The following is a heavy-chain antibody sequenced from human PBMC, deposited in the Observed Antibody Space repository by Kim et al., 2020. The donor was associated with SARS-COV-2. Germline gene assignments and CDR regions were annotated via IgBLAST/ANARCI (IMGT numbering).Heavy chain of an antibody. J-gene: IGHJ4*02. D-gene: IGHD5-18*01. Sequence: KSRVTISVDTSKNQFSLKLSSVTAADTAEYYCARARSTRGYSYGIPYFDYWGQGTLVTVSS. V-gene: IGHV4-34*01. CDR3: ARARSTRGYSYGIPYFDY.